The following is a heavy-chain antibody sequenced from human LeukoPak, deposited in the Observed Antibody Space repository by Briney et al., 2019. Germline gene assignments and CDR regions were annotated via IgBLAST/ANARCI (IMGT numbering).Heavy chain of an antibody. D-gene: IGHD6-13*01. CDR1: GFTFSSYA. J-gene: IGHJ4*02. Sequence: GGSLRLSCEASGFTFSSYAMTWVRQAPGKGLEWVSSISSSSSYIYYADSVKGRFTISRDNAKNSLYLQMNSLRAEDTAVYYCARDRVWTVLYWGQGTLVTVSS. V-gene: IGHV3-21*01. CDR2: ISSSSSYI. CDR3: ARDRVWTVLY.